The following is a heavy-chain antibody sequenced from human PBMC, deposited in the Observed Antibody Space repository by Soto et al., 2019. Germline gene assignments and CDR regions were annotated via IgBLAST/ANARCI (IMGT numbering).Heavy chain of an antibody. CDR3: AHIVVAGLGYYFDY. V-gene: IGHV2-5*02. CDR1: GFSLSSTRMA. D-gene: IGHD6-19*01. J-gene: IGHJ4*02. CDR2: IYWDDDK. Sequence: QITVKESGPTLVKPTQTLTLTCTFSGFSLSSTRMAVGWIRQPPGKALEWLALIYWDDDKRYSPFLKSRLTIXXXTXXNQVVLTMSNMDPVDTARYYCAHIVVAGLGYYFDYWGQGTLVTVSS.